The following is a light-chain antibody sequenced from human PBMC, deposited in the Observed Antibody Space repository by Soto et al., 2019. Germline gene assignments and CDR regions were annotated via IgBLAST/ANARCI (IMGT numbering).Light chain of an antibody. CDR1: QDINVY. V-gene: IGKV1-39*01. CDR2: SAT. J-gene: IGKJ2*03. Sequence: DIQMTQSPSSLSASIDDTVTITCRASQDINVYLNWYQQKPGEVPKLLIYSATTLHSGVPSRFTGSGSETDFTLNIRSLQPEDVATYYCQLGYVAPYSFGQGTKVDI. CDR3: QLGYVAPYS.